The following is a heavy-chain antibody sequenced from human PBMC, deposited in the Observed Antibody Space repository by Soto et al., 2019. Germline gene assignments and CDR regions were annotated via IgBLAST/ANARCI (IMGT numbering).Heavy chain of an antibody. CDR3: AHRPRGYAYYFDY. Sequence: QITLKESGPTLVKPTQTLTLTCTFSGFSLRTRGVAVGWFRQPPGKALEWLALIYWDEDKWYSPSLKSRLTIADVTSKNQVVLTMTNVDPVDTATYYCAHRPRGYAYYFDYWSQGILVTVSS. CDR1: GFSLRTRGVA. J-gene: IGHJ4*02. CDR2: IYWDEDK. D-gene: IGHD5-12*01. V-gene: IGHV2-5*02.